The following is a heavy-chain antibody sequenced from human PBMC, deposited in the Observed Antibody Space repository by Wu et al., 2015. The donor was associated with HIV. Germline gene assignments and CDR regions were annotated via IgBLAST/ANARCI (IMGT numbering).Heavy chain of an antibody. J-gene: IGHJ3*02. D-gene: IGHD3-16*02. Sequence: QLVQSGAEVKKPGASVKVSCKASGGTFSSYAISWVRQAPGQGLEWMGRIIPIFGTANYAQKFQGRVTITADESTSTAYMELSGLRSEDTAVYYCARGSDPYRPDAFDIWGQGTMVTVSS. CDR2: IIPIFGTA. CDR3: ARGSDPYRPDAFDI. V-gene: IGHV1-69*13. CDR1: GGTFSSYA.